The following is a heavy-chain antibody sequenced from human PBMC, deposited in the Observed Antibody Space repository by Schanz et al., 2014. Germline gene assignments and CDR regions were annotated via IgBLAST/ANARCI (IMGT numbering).Heavy chain of an antibody. Sequence: EVQLVESGGGLVKPGGSLRLSCEASEFTFNSYAMTWVRQAPGKGLEWVSALSGSGGSTYYADSVKGRFTISRDNSKNTLYLQMNSLRAEDTAVYYCAKQIHYDILTVTRNWGQGTLVTVSS. V-gene: IGHV3-23*04. CDR3: AKQIHYDILTVTRN. D-gene: IGHD3-9*01. CDR1: EFTFNSYA. J-gene: IGHJ4*02. CDR2: LSGSGGST.